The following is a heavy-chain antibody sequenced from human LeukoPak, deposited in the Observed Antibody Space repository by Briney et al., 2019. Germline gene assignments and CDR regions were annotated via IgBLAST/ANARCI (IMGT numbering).Heavy chain of an antibody. Sequence: GGSLRLSCAASGFTVSSSHMTWVRQAVGKGLEWVSFIYSGGDTSYADSVKGRFTISRDNSKNTLYLQMNSLRAEDTAVYYCARVYNYVFDYWGQGTLVTVSS. CDR3: ARVYNYVFDY. CDR1: GFTVSSSH. D-gene: IGHD3-10*02. V-gene: IGHV3-53*01. J-gene: IGHJ4*02. CDR2: IYSGGDT.